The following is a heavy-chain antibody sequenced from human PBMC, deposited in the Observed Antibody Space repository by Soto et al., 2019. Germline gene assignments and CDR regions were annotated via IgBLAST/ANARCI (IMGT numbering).Heavy chain of an antibody. J-gene: IGHJ4*02. CDR1: GFTFSSYS. CDR2: ISSSSSYI. D-gene: IGHD2-2*03. Sequence: PGGSLRLSCAASGFTFSSYSMNWVRQAPGKGLEWVSSISSSSSYIYYADSVKGRFTISRDNAKNSLYLQMNSLRAEDTAVYYCARDLEIVVVPAAIKNWGQGTLVTVSS. V-gene: IGHV3-21*01. CDR3: ARDLEIVVVPAAIKN.